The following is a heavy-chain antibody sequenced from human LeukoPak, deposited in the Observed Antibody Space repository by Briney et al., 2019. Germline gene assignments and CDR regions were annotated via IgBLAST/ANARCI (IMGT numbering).Heavy chain of an antibody. V-gene: IGHV4-34*01. Sequence: SETLSLTCAVYGESLNGHYWSWIRRSPGKGLEWIGEGNDSGGTKYNPSLKSRVTISADTSRNQFSLKLSSVTAADTAVYHCAKNGQSGFSFDPWGQGTLVTVSS. J-gene: IGHJ5*02. CDR2: GNDSGGT. CDR3: AKNGQSGFSFDP. D-gene: IGHD1-26*01. CDR1: GESLNGHY.